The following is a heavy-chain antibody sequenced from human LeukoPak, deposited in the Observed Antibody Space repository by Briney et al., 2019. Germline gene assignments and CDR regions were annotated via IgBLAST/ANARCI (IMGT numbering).Heavy chain of an antibody. D-gene: IGHD6-13*01. Sequence: SETLSLTCTVSGGSISSYYWSWIRQPAGKGLEWIGRIYTSGSTNYNPFLKSRVTMSVDTSKNQFSLKLSSVTAADTAVYYCATCIAPTRSWYFDLWGRGTLVTVSS. V-gene: IGHV4-4*07. CDR3: ATCIAPTRSWYFDL. CDR2: IYTSGST. CDR1: GGSISSYY. J-gene: IGHJ2*01.